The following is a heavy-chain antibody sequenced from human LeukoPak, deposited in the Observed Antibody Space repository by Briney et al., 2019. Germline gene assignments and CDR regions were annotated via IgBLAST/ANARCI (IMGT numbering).Heavy chain of an antibody. CDR3: ARGGSFSYYDFWSGPGYGMDV. D-gene: IGHD3-3*01. CDR2: IYSGGST. J-gene: IGHJ6*02. CDR1: GFTVSSIY. V-gene: IGHV3-66*01. Sequence: GGSLRLSCAASGFTVSSIYMSWVRQAPGKGLEWVSVIYSGGSTYYADSVKGRFTISRDNSKNTLYLQMNSLRAEDTAVYYCARGGSFSYYDFWSGPGYGMDVWGQGTTVTVSS.